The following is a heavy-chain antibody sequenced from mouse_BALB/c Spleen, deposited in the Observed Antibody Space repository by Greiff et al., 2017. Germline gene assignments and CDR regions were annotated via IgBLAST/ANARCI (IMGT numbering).Heavy chain of an antibody. D-gene: IGHD1-1*01. Sequence: EVQGVESGPELVKPGASVKVSCKASGYAFTSYNMYWVKQSHGKSLEWIGYIDPYNGGTSYNQKFKGKATLTVDKSSSTAYMHLNSLTSEDSAVYYCARDYYGRDAMDYWGQGTSVTVSS. CDR3: ARDYYGRDAMDY. J-gene: IGHJ4*01. CDR2: IDPYNGGT. CDR1: GYAFTSYN. V-gene: IGHV1S135*01.